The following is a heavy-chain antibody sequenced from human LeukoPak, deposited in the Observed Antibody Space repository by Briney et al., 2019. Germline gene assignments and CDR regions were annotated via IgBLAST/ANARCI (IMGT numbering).Heavy chain of an antibody. J-gene: IGHJ3*02. V-gene: IGHV3-73*01. CDR3: TSHDYGDYITFDI. Sequence: GGSLRLSCAASGFTFSSYAMSWVRQASGKGLEWVGRIRSKANTYATAYGASVKGRFTISRDDSKNMAYLQMNSLKTEDTAVYFYTSHDYGDYITFDIWGQGTMVTVSS. D-gene: IGHD4-17*01. CDR1: GFTFSSYA. CDR2: IRSKANTYAT.